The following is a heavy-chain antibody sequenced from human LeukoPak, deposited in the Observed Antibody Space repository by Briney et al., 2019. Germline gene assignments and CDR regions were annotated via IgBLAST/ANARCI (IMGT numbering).Heavy chain of an antibody. CDR1: GFTFSSYA. CDR3: AKEKDGSGSYYSRYYFDY. Sequence: GGSLRLSCAASGFTFSSYAMSWVRQAPGKGLEWVSSISGSGGSTYYADSVKGRFSISRDNSKNTLYLQMNSLRAEDTAVYYCAKEKDGSGSYYSRYYFDYWGQGTLVTVSS. V-gene: IGHV3-23*01. D-gene: IGHD3-10*01. J-gene: IGHJ4*02. CDR2: ISGSGGST.